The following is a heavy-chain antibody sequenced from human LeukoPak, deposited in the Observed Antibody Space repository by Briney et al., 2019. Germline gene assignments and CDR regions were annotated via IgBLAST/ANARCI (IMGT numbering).Heavy chain of an antibody. CDR3: ARDIVDIVAPQEDY. V-gene: IGHV3-21*01. J-gene: IGHJ4*02. Sequence: GGSLRLSCAASGFTFSSYSMNWVRQAPGKGLEWVSSISSSSSYIYYADSVKGRFTISRDNAKNSLYLQMNSLRAEDTVVYYCARDIVDIVAPQEDYWGQGTLVTVSS. D-gene: IGHD5-12*01. CDR1: GFTFSSYS. CDR2: ISSSSSYI.